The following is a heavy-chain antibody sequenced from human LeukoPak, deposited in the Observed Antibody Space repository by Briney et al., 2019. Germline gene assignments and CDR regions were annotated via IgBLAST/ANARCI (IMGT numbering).Heavy chain of an antibody. CDR3: ARDRSNYYYYYGMDV. V-gene: IGHV3-11*06. J-gene: IGHJ6*04. Sequence: PGWSLRLSSGASSVTTSGDYLSWCSRAPGGGVLGLSSIISSSSYTNYADSVKGRFTISRDNAKNSLYLQMNSLRAEDTAVYYCARDRSNYYYYYGMDVWGKGTTVTVSS. CDR1: SVTTSGDY. CDR2: IISSSSYT.